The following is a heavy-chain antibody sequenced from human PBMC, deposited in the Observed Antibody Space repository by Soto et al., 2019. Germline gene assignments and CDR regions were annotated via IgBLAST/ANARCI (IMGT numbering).Heavy chain of an antibody. Sequence: ASVKVSCKASGYTFTSYGISWVRQAPGQGLEWKGWISAYNGNTNYAQKLQGRVTMTTDTSTSTAYMELRSLRSDDTAVSYCARDLGGLGYCSSTSCYAEPYNWFDPWGQGTLVTSPQ. J-gene: IGHJ5*02. CDR3: ARDLGGLGYCSSTSCYAEPYNWFDP. CDR2: ISAYNGNT. V-gene: IGHV1-18*01. CDR1: GYTFTSYG. D-gene: IGHD2-2*01.